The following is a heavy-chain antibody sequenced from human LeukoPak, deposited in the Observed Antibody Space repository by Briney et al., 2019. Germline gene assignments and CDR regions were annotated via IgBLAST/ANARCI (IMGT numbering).Heavy chain of an antibody. J-gene: IGHJ6*03. CDR2: ISYDGSNK. V-gene: IGHV3-30*17. CDR3: ARAYGDYYYYYYMDV. D-gene: IGHD4-17*01. CDR1: GFTFSSYA. Sequence: QPGGSLRLSCAASGFTFSSYAMHWVRQAPGKGLEWVAVISYDGSNKYYADSVKGRFTISRDNSKSTLYLQMNSLRAEDTAVYYCARAYGDYYYYYYMDVWGKGTTVTVSS.